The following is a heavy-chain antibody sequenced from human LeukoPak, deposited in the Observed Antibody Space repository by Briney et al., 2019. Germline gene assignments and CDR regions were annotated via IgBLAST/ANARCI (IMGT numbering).Heavy chain of an antibody. Sequence: GGSLRLSCAASGFTFSNYWMHWVRRAPGKGLLWVARIKTDGRTTHYAENVEGRFTISRDNARNTLYLQMSSLRAEDTAVYFCAKWGAMVTNDALDIWGQGTMVTVSS. CDR2: IKTDGRTT. D-gene: IGHD5-18*01. V-gene: IGHV3-74*01. J-gene: IGHJ3*02. CDR3: AKWGAMVTNDALDI. CDR1: GFTFSNYW.